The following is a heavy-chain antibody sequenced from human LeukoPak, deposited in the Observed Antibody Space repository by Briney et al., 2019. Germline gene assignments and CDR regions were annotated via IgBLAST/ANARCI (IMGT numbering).Heavy chain of an antibody. V-gene: IGHV1-2*02. CDR2: ISPNSGGT. CDR1: GYTLTDYY. CDR3: ARDLPPYYFDY. J-gene: IGHJ4*02. Sequence: ASVKVSCKASGYTLTDYYMHWVRQAPGQGLEWMGWISPNSGGTNYAQNFQGRVTMTRDTSVSTAYMELSSLRSDDTAVYYCARDLPPYYFDYWGQGTLVTVSS.